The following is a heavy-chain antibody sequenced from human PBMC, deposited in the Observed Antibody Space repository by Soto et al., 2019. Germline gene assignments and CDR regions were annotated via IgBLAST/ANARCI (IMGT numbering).Heavy chain of an antibody. D-gene: IGHD3-16*01. CDR3: ALDYGD. CDR2: INQDGTVK. V-gene: IGHV3-7*01. CDR1: GFAFSNSW. J-gene: IGHJ4*02. Sequence: EVQLVESGGGLVQAGGSLRLSCAASGFAFSNSWMSWVRQSPARGLEWVANINQDGTVKGYLGSVKGRFTVSRDNAKNSLYLQMNSLRAEDTALYYCALDYGDWGRGTLVTVSS.